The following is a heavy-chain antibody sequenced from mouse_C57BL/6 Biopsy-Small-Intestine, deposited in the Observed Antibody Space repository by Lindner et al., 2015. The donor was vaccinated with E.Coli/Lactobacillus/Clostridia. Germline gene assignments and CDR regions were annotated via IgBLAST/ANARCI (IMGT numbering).Heavy chain of an antibody. D-gene: IGHD1-3*01. CDR1: GYAFTNYL. J-gene: IGHJ2*01. V-gene: IGHV1-54*01. CDR2: INPGSGDT. CDR3: ARKTAEVHFDY. Sequence: VQLQESGAELVRPGTSVKVSCRASGYAFTNYLIEWVKQRPGQGLEWIGMINPGSGDTNYNEKFKGKATLTADKSSSTAYMQLSSLTSEDSAVFFCARKTAEVHFDYWGQGTTLTVSS.